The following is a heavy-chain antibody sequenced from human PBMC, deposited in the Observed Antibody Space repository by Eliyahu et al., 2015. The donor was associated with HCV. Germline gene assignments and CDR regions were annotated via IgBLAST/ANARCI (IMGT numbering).Heavy chain of an antibody. CDR2: ITRSGDEV. CDR3: ARGHYGLDV. CDR1: GFTFSDHY. J-gene: IGHJ6*02. Sequence: QVQLLESGGTLVKPGGSLXLSXAAAGFTFSDHYMSWFRQAPGKGLEWVSYITRSGDEVFYGDSVRDRFSISRDNARNSLFLQMNSLTVEDTAVYYCARGHYGLDVWGQGTTVTVSS. V-gene: IGHV3-11*04.